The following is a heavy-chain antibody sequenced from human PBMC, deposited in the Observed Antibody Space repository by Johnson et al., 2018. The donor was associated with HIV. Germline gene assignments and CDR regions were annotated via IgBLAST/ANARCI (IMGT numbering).Heavy chain of an antibody. CDR1: GFTFNSFW. V-gene: IGHV3-7*01. Sequence: VQLVESGGGFVQPGGSLRLSCAASGFTFNSFWMTWVRQSPGKGLEWVANINQDGSETNYVDSVKGRFTISRDNSKNTLYLQMNSLRAEDTAVYYCARDDSSGWYGLGAFDIWGQGTMVTVSS. CDR3: ARDDSSGWYGLGAFDI. CDR2: INQDGSET. J-gene: IGHJ3*02. D-gene: IGHD6-19*01.